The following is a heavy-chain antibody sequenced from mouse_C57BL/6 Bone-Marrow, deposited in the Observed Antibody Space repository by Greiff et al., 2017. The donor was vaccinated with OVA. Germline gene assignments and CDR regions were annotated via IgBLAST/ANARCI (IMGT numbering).Heavy chain of an antibody. J-gene: IGHJ4*01. CDR2: IRNKANGYTT. V-gene: IGHV7-3*01. CDR3: ASPYAMDY. Sequence: EVKLVESGGGLVQPGGSLSLSCAASGFTFTDYYMSWVRQPPGKALELLGFIRNKANGYTTEYSASVKGRFTISRDNSQSILYLQMNALRAEDSATYYCASPYAMDYWGQGTSVTVSS. CDR1: GFTFTDYY.